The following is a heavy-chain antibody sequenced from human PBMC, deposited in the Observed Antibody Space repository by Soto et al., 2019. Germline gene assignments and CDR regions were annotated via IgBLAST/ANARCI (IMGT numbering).Heavy chain of an antibody. Sequence: QVQLMQSGAEVKKPGASVRGYCMASGYTFTNYYVHWVRQAPGQGLEWMGFINPNGGSTTYAQKCQGRFTVTTDTSTRTVYMQLSSLRSEDTAVFSCARSAPYDYWCQGTLVTVSS. J-gene: IGHJ4*02. CDR3: ARSAPYDY. CDR2: INPNGGST. CDR1: GYTFTNYY. V-gene: IGHV1-46*01.